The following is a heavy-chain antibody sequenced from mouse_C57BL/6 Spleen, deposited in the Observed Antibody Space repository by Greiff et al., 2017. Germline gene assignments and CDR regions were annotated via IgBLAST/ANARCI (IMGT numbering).Heavy chain of an antibody. CDR3: TRYPTVVIDY. J-gene: IGHJ2*01. D-gene: IGHD1-1*01. CDR1: GYTFTDYE. CDR2: IDPETGGT. Sequence: QVQLQQSGAELVRPGASVTLSCKASGYTFTDYEMHWVKQTPVHGLEWIGAIDPETGGTAYNQKFKGKAILTADKSSSTAYMELRSLTSEDSAVYYWTRYPTVVIDYWGQGTTLTVSS. V-gene: IGHV1-15*01.